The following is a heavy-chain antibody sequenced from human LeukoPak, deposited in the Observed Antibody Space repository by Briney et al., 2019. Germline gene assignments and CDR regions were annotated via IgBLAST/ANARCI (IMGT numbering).Heavy chain of an antibody. D-gene: IGHD3-22*01. Sequence: PSQTLSLTCTVSGGSISSGDYYWSWIRQPSGKGLEWIGYIYYSGSTYYNPSLKSRVTISVDTSKNQFSLKLSSVTAADTAVYYCARDQYGGDYYDSSGEYWGQGTLVTVSS. CDR1: GGSISSGDYY. J-gene: IGHJ4*02. CDR2: IYYSGST. CDR3: ARDQYGGDYYDSSGEY. V-gene: IGHV4-30-4*01.